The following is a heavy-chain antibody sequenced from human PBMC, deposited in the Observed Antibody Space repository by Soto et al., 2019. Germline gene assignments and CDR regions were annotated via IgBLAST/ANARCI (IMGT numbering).Heavy chain of an antibody. Sequence: QVQLVQSGAEVKKPGSSMKVSCKASGGTFSSYAISWVRQAPGQGLEWMGGIIPIFGTANYAQKFQGRVTITADESTSTAYMELSSLRSEDTAVYYCARVKAYYYDSSGSHYYYYGMDVWGQGTTVTVSS. J-gene: IGHJ6*02. CDR2: IIPIFGTA. CDR3: ARVKAYYYDSSGSHYYYYGMDV. D-gene: IGHD3-22*01. V-gene: IGHV1-69*01. CDR1: GGTFSSYA.